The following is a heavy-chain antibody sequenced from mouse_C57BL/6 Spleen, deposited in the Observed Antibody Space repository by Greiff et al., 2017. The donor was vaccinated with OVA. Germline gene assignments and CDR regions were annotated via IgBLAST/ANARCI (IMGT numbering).Heavy chain of an antibody. CDR1: GFSLTSYG. J-gene: IGHJ3*01. CDR3: ARGQLRLPFAY. Sequence: LQESGPGLVQPSQSLSITCTVSGFSLTSYGVHWVRQSPGKGLEWLGVIWSGGSTDYNAAFISRLSISKDNSKSQVFFKMNSLQADDTAVYYCARGQLRLPFAYWGQGTLVTVSA. D-gene: IGHD3-2*02. CDR2: IWSGGST. V-gene: IGHV2-2*01.